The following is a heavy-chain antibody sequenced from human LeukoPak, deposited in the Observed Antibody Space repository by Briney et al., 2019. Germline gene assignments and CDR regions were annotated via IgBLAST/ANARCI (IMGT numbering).Heavy chain of an antibody. D-gene: IGHD5-18*01. Sequence: SVKVSCKASGGTFSSYAISWVRQAPGQGLEWMGGIIPIFGTANYAQKFQGRVTITTDESTSTAYMELSSLRSEDTAVYYCARALGYSYGDDAFDIWGQGTMVTVSS. V-gene: IGHV1-69*05. CDR1: GGTFSSYA. CDR2: IIPIFGTA. CDR3: ARALGYSYGDDAFDI. J-gene: IGHJ3*02.